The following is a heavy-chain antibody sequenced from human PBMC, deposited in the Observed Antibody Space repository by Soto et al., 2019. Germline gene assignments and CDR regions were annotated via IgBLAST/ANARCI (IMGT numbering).Heavy chain of an antibody. J-gene: IGHJ6*02. CDR2: INHSGST. V-gene: IGHV4-34*01. D-gene: IGHD7-27*01. Sequence: SETLSLTCAVYGGSFSGYYWSWIRQPPGKGLEWIGEINHSGSTNYNPSLKSRVTISVDTSKNQFSLKLSSVTAADTAVYYCARKFRRLGIWRYYGMDVWGQGTTVTVSS. CDR1: GGSFSGYY. CDR3: ARKFRRLGIWRYYGMDV.